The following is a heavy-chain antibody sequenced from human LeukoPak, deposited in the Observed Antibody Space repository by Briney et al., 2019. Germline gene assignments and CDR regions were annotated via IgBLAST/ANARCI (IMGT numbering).Heavy chain of an antibody. Sequence: PGGSLRLSCAASGFTFSNYEMNWVRQAPGKGLEWVSYISSSGSTTYYADSVTGRFTISRDNTKNSLYLQMNSLRAEDTAVYYCARGYCSGGSCYFDYWGQGTLVTVSS. V-gene: IGHV3-48*03. CDR2: ISSSGSTT. J-gene: IGHJ4*02. CDR1: GFTFSNYE. CDR3: ARGYCSGGSCYFDY. D-gene: IGHD2-15*01.